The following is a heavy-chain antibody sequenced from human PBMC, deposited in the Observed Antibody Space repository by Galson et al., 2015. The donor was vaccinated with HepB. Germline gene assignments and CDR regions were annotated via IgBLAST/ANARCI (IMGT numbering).Heavy chain of an antibody. CDR1: GFTFTTYW. CDR3: ARTSRGLALGADY. Sequence: SLRLSCAASGFTFTTYWMNWVRHPPGKGLVWISRINGDGSRSTYADSVKGRFTISRDNAENTLYLQMNSLRVEDTAVYYCARTSRGLALGADYWGQGTLVTVSS. D-gene: IGHD1-26*01. CDR2: INGDGSRS. V-gene: IGHV3-74*01. J-gene: IGHJ4*02.